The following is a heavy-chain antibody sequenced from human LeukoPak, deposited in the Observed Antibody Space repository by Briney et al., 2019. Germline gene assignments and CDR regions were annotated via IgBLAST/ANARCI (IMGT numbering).Heavy chain of an antibody. V-gene: IGHV4-34*01. Sequence: SETLSLTCAVYGGSFSGYYWSWIRQPPGKGLEWIGEINHSGSTNYNPSLKSRVTISVDTSKNQFSLKLSSVTAADTAVYYCAKTYSLWGQGTLVTVSS. J-gene: IGHJ4*02. CDR1: GGSFSGYY. CDR2: INHSGST. CDR3: AKTYSL. D-gene: IGHD6-13*01.